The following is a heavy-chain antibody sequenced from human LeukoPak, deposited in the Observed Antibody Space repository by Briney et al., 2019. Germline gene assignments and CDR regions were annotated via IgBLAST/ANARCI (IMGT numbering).Heavy chain of an antibody. CDR2: ISGSGGST. J-gene: IGHJ6*03. CDR3: AKAPTVTTYYYYYMDV. V-gene: IGHV3-23*01. D-gene: IGHD4-17*01. Sequence: GGSLRLSCAASGFTFSSYGMSWVRQAPGKGREWVSAISGSGGSTYYADSVKGRFTISRDNSKNTLYLQMNSLRAEDTAVYYCAKAPTVTTYYYYYMDVWGKGTTVTISS. CDR1: GFTFSSYG.